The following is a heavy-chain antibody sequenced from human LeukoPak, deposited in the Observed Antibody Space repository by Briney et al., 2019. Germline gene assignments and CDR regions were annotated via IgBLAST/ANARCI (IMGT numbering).Heavy chain of an antibody. V-gene: IGHV5-51*01. J-gene: IGHJ4*02. CDR3: ARRYDSSGFPLDY. Sequence: GESLKISCKGSGYSFTSYWIGWVRQMPGKGLEWMGIIYPGDSDTRYRPSFQGQVTISADKSISTAYLQWSSLKASDTAMYYCARRYDSSGFPLDYWGQGTLVTVSS. CDR1: GYSFTSYW. D-gene: IGHD3-22*01. CDR2: IYPGDSDT.